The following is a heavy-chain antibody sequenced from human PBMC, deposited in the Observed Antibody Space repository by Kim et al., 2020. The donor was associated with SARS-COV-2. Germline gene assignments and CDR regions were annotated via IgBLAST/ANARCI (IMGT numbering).Heavy chain of an antibody. Sequence: GGSLRLSCAASGFSVNSKYMSWVRQAPGKGLEWVSGIYTSGNTYYADSVKGRFTISRDMSKNTLYLHMNSLRVVDTAVYYCEIGYYDTSDWGQGTLVTVS. V-gene: IGHV3-53*01. CDR2: IYTSGNT. CDR1: GFSVNSKY. D-gene: IGHD3-22*01. J-gene: IGHJ4*02. CDR3: EIGYYDTSD.